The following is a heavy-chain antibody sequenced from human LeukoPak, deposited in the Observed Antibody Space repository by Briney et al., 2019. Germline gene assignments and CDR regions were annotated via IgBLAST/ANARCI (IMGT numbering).Heavy chain of an antibody. CDR1: GFTFSSYW. CDR3: ARGSAFDY. J-gene: IGHJ4*02. CDR2: ISNNGGYT. V-gene: IGHV3-64*04. Sequence: PGGSLRLSCAASGFTFSSYWMHWVRQAPGKGLEWVSAISNNGGYTYYADSVKGRFTISRDNSKNTLYLQMNSLRAEDTAVYYCARGSAFDYWGQGTLVTVSS.